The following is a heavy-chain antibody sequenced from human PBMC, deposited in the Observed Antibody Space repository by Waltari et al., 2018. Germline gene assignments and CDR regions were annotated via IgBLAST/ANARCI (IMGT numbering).Heavy chain of an antibody. Sequence: EVQLVESGGGLVQPGGSLRLSCAASGFTFSGYSMNWVRQAPGKGLEWISYISTSSSPIYYADSVKGRFTISRDNAKNSLYLQMNSLRAEDTAVYYCARGRVNGYMDVWGKGTTVTVSS. CDR3: ARGRVNGYMDV. CDR2: ISTSSSPI. D-gene: IGHD3-10*01. V-gene: IGHV3-48*04. J-gene: IGHJ6*03. CDR1: GFTFSGYS.